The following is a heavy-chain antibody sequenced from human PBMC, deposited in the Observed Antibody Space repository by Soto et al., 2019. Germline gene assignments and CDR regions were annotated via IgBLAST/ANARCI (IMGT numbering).Heavy chain of an antibody. Sequence: PSETLSLTCAVSGYSISSSNWWGWIRQPPGKGLEWTGYIYYSGTTYYNPSLKSRVTMSVDTSKNQFSLKLTSVTAVDTAVYYWARREIQGPIDYWGQGTHVTVSS. J-gene: IGHJ4*02. V-gene: IGHV4-28*01. CDR1: GYSISSSNW. D-gene: IGHD1-26*01. CDR2: IYYSGTT. CDR3: ARREIQGPIDY.